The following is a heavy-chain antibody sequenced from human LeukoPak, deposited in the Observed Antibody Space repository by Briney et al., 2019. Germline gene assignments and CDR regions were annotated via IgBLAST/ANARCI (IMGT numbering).Heavy chain of an antibody. V-gene: IGHV4-34*01. CDR3: ARGGSSWYGAVYYYYYMDV. D-gene: IGHD6-13*01. Sequence: SETLSLTCAVYGGSFSGYYWSWIRQPPGKGLEWIGEINHSGSTNYNPSLKSRVTISVDTSKNQFSLKLSSVTAADTAVYYCARGGSSWYGAVYYYYYMDVWAKGPRSPSP. J-gene: IGHJ6*03. CDR2: INHSGST. CDR1: GGSFSGYY.